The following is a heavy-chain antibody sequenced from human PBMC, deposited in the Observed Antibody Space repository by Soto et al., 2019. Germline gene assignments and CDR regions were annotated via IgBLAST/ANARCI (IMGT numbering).Heavy chain of an antibody. CDR2: ISGSGGST. V-gene: IGHV3-23*01. Sequence: EVQLLESGGGLVQPGGSLRLSCAASGVTFSSYAMSWVRQAPGKGLEWVSAISGSGGSTYYADSVKGRFTISRDNSKSTLYLQMNSLRAEDTAVYYCAKETGVGATSNDAFDIWSQGTMVTFAS. CDR3: AKETGVGATSNDAFDI. D-gene: IGHD1-26*01. J-gene: IGHJ3*02. CDR1: GVTFSSYA.